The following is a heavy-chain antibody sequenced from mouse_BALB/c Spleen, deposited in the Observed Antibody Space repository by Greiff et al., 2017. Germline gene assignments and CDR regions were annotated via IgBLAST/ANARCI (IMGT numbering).Heavy chain of an antibody. CDR1: GYAFSSSW. V-gene: IGHV1-82*01. J-gene: IGHJ2*01. CDR2: IYPGDGDT. D-gene: IGHD2-12*01. CDR3: ARDDSFFDY. Sequence: VKLMESGPELVKPGASVKISCKASGYAFSSSWMNWVKQRPGQGLEWIGRIYPGDGDTNYNGKFKGKATLTADKSSSTAYMQLSSLTSVDSAVYFCARDDSFFDYWGQGTTLTVSS.